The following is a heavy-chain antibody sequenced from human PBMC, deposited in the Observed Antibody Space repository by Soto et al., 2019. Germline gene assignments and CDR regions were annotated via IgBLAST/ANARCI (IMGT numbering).Heavy chain of an antibody. Sequence: AGGSLRLSCAASGFTFDDYAMHWVRQAPGKGLEWVSGISWNSGSIGYADSVKGRFTISRDNAKNSLYLQMNSLRAEDTALYYCAKAMRKDYYYGMDVWGQGTTVTVSS. CDR1: GFTFDDYA. CDR3: AKAMRKDYYYGMDV. V-gene: IGHV3-9*01. J-gene: IGHJ6*02. CDR2: ISWNSGSI.